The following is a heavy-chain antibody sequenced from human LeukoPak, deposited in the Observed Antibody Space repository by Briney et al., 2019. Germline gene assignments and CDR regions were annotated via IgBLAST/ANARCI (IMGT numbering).Heavy chain of an antibody. CDR1: GGSISSYY. CDR2: IYYSGST. CDR3: ARRYSSSWPYYGMDV. Sequence: TSETLSLTCTVSGGSISSYYWSWIRQPPGEGLEWIGYIYYSGSTNYNPSLKSRVTISVDTSKNQFSLKLSSVTAADTAVYYCARRYSSSWPYYGMDVWGQGTTVTVSS. D-gene: IGHD6-13*01. V-gene: IGHV4-59*08. J-gene: IGHJ6*02.